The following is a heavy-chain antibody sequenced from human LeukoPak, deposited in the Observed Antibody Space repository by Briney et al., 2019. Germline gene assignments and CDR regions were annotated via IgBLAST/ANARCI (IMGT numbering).Heavy chain of an antibody. Sequence: GSVKVSCKASGYTFTNYGITWVRQAPGQGLEWMGRISAYNGNTNYAQKLQGRVTLTTDTSTSTAYMELRSLRSDDTAIYYCARHIGYYYGSGSGYWGQGTLVTVSS. J-gene: IGHJ4*02. CDR3: ARHIGYYYGSGSGY. D-gene: IGHD3-10*01. V-gene: IGHV1-18*01. CDR1: GYTFTNYG. CDR2: ISAYNGNT.